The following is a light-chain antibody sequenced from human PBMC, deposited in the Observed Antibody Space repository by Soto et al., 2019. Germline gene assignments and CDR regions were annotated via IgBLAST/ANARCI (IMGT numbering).Light chain of an antibody. CDR3: RSYTSDSTYV. CDR2: DVS. V-gene: IGLV2-14*01. CDR1: SSDVGGYNY. Sequence: QSALTQPASVSGSPGQSITISCTGTSSDVGGYNYVSWYQEHPGKAPKLMIYDVSTRPSGVSNRFSGSKSGNTASLTISGLQAEDEADYFCRSYTSDSTYVFGTGTKLTVL. J-gene: IGLJ1*01.